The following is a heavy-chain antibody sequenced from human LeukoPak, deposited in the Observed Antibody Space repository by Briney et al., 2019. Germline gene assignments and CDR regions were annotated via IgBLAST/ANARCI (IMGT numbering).Heavy chain of an antibody. V-gene: IGHV1-18*01. D-gene: IGHD3-10*01. CDR3: ARGFVVRGVSPIRPPLSGAFHI. J-gene: IGHJ3*02. Sequence: ASVKVSCKASGYTFTSYVISWVRQAPGQGLEWMGWISAFNGNTNHAQKFQGRVTMTRDTSISTAYMDLSGLRSDDTAVYYCARGFVVRGVSPIRPPLSGAFHIWGQGTMVTVSS. CDR1: GYTFTSYV. CDR2: ISAFNGNT.